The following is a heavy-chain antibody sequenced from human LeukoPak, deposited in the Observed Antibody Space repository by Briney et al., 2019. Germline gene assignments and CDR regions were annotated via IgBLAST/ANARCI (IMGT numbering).Heavy chain of an antibody. D-gene: IGHD4-17*01. V-gene: IGHV1-69*05. CDR2: IIPIFGTA. Sequence: SVNVSCKASGGTFSSYSISWVRRAPGQGLEWMGGIIPIFGTANYAQKFQGRVTITTDESTSTAYMELRSLRSDDTAVYYCARGSGLGYGDPLGDYWGQGTLVTVSS. J-gene: IGHJ4*02. CDR1: GGTFSSYS. CDR3: ARGSGLGYGDPLGDY.